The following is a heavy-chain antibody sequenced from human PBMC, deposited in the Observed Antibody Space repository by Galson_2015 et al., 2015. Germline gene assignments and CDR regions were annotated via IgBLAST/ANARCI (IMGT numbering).Heavy chain of an antibody. CDR3: ARGSSNWYAFDI. Sequence: SVKVSCKASGFTFSDYYMHWVRQAPGQGLEWMGWINPNSGGSNLAPKFRGRVALTRDTSISTVYMELNRLTSDDTAVYYCARGSSNWYAFDIWEQGTMVTVCS. V-gene: IGHV1-2*02. CDR1: GFTFSDYY. J-gene: IGHJ3*02. D-gene: IGHD6-13*01. CDR2: INPNSGGS.